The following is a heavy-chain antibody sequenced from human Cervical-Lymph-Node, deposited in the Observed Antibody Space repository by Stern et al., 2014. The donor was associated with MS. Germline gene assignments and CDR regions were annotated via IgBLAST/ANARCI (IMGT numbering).Heavy chain of an antibody. CDR2: INPNRGGT. CDR3: ARLKTYQLPDY. Sequence: QVQLVQSGAEVKKPGASVKVSCKTSGYTFTGYYMHWVRQAPGQGLEWMGRINPNRGGTNFAQKFQGRVTMTRDTSISTAYMELSRLRSDDTAVYYCARLKTYQLPDYWGQGTLVTVSS. D-gene: IGHD2-2*01. V-gene: IGHV1-2*06. J-gene: IGHJ4*02. CDR1: GYTFTGYY.